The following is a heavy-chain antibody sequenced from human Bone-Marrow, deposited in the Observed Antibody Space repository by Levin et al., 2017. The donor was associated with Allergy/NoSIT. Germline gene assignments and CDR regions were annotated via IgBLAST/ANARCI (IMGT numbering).Heavy chain of an antibody. CDR2: VNPSSGGT. D-gene: IGHD1-20*01. CDR1: GYTFTNYY. Sequence: ASVKVSCKTSGYTFTNYYIHWVRQAPGQGLEWMGIVNPSSGGTSYAQKFQGRVTMTRDTATSTVNMELSSLRSEDTAVYYCARDRGITGTRWGYYFDYWGQGTLVTVSS. CDR3: ARDRGITGTRWGYYFDY. V-gene: IGHV1-46*01. J-gene: IGHJ4*02.